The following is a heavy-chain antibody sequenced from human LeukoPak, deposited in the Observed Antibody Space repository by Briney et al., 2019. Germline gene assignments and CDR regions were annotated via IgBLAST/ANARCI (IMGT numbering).Heavy chain of an antibody. V-gene: IGHV4-59*01. CDR1: GGSISSYY. Sequence: SETLSLTCTVSGGSISSYYWSWIRQPPGKGLEWIGYIYYSGSTNYNPSLKSRVTISVDTSKNQSSLKLSSVTAADTAVYYCARDSSSGYYYYYGMDVWGQGTRSPSP. J-gene: IGHJ6*02. CDR2: IYYSGST. D-gene: IGHD6-19*01. CDR3: ARDSSSGYYYYYGMDV.